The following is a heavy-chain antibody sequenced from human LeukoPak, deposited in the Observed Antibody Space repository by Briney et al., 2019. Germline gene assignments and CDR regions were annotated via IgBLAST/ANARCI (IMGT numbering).Heavy chain of an antibody. CDR3: AKAPVTSCRGAYCYPFDS. J-gene: IGHJ4*02. Sequence: PGRSLRLSCAASGFTFSSYAMSWVRQAPGKGLEWVSGVSGTGGSTYYADSVRGRFTISRDNSKNTLYLQMNSLRAEDAAVYFCAKAPVTSCRGAYCYPFDSWGQGTLVTVSS. CDR2: VSGTGGST. D-gene: IGHD2-21*01. V-gene: IGHV3-23*01. CDR1: GFTFSSYA.